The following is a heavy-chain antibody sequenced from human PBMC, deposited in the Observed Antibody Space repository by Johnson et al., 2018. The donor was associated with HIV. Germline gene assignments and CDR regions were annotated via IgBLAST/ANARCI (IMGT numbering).Heavy chain of an antibody. CDR3: ASSWGNAFDI. J-gene: IGHJ3*02. V-gene: IGHV3-30-3*01. D-gene: IGHD7-27*01. CDR1: GFTFSSYA. CDR2: ISYDGSNE. Sequence: QVQLVESGGGVVQPGRSLRLSCAASGFTFSSYAMHWVRQAPGKGLEWVAIISYDGSNEYYADSVKGRFTISRDNSKNTLYLQMNSLRAEDTAVYYCASSWGNAFDIWGQGTMVTVSS.